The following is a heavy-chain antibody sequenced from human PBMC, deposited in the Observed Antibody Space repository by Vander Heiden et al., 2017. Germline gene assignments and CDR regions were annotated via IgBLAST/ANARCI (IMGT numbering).Heavy chain of an antibody. D-gene: IGHD3-22*01. V-gene: IGHV3-21*01. J-gene: IGHJ4*02. Sequence: EVQLVESGGGLVKPGGSLRLSCAASGFTFSSYSMNWVRQAPGKGLEWVSSISSSSSYIYYADSVKGRFTISRDNAKNSLYLQMNSLRAEDTAVYYCARDGDYYDSSGHVDYWGQGTLVTVSS. CDR1: GFTFSSYS. CDR3: ARDGDYYDSSGHVDY. CDR2: ISSSSSYI.